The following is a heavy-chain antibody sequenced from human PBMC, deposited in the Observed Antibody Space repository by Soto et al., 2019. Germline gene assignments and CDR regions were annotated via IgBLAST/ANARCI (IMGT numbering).Heavy chain of an antibody. CDR3: ARSPVGVVIMMGWFDP. CDR2: IIPIFGTA. V-gene: IGHV1-69*06. D-gene: IGHD3-3*01. Sequence: SVKVSCKASGGTFSSYAISWVRQAPGQGLEWMGGIIPIFGTANYAQKFQGRVTITADKSTSTAYMELSSLRSEDTAVYYCARSPVGVVIMMGWFDPWGQGTMVTVSS. J-gene: IGHJ5*02. CDR1: GGTFSSYA.